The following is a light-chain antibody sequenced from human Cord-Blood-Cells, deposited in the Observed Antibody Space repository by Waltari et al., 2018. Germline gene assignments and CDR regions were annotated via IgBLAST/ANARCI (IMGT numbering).Light chain of an antibody. CDR2: AAS. CDR3: QKYNSAPFT. J-gene: IGKJ3*01. Sequence: ISMPQAPHPLSASVGARVLITCRVSQGNSNYLAWYQQKPGKVPKLLIYAASTLQSGVPSRFSGSGSGTDFTLTISCLQPEDVATYYCQKYNSAPFTFGPGTKVDIK. CDR1: QGNSNY. V-gene: IGKV1-27*01.